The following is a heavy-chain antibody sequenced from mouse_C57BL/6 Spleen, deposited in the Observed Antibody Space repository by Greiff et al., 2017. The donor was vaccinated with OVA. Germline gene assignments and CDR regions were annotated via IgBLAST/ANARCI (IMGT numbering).Heavy chain of an antibody. CDR3: TTGGLQEG. Sequence: EVQGVESGAELVRPGASVKLSCTASGFNIKDDYMHWVKQRPEQGLEWIGWIDPENGDTEYASKFQGKATITADTSSNTAYLQLSSLTSEDTAVYYCTTGGLQEGWGQGTLVTVSA. J-gene: IGHJ3*01. CDR2: IDPENGDT. V-gene: IGHV14-4*01. D-gene: IGHD2-13*01. CDR1: GFNIKDDY.